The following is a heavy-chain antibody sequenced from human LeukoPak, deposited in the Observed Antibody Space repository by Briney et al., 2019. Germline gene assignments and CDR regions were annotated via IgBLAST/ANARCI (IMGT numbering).Heavy chain of an antibody. CDR1: GFTFSSYG. Sequence: GGSLRLSCATSGFTFSSYGVHWVRQAPGKGLEWVAFIRYDGNDKYYADSVKGRFTISRDNAKNSLYLQMNSLRAEDTAVYYCAELGITMIGGVWGKGTTVT. J-gene: IGHJ6*03. CDR3: AELGITMIGGV. V-gene: IGHV3-30*02. D-gene: IGHD3-10*02. CDR2: IRYDGNDK.